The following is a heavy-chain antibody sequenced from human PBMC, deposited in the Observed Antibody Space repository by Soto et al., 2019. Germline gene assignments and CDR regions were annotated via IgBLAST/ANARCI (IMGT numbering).Heavy chain of an antibody. V-gene: IGHV3-15*01. CDR3: TTDMFS. CDR2: IKSNADGGTA. CDR1: GFTFTNAW. J-gene: IGHJ5*02. D-gene: IGHD3-10*02. Sequence: PGGSLRLSCAASGFTFTNAWMGWVRQAPGKGLEWVGRIKSNADGGTAEYSAPVKGRFTISRDDSKSALYLQMNNLKTEDTAVYYCTTDMFSWGQGTPVTVSS.